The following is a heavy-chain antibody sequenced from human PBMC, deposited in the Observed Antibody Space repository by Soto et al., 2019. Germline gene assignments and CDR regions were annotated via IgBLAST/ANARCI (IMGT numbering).Heavy chain of an antibody. CDR3: ARHFRTVYCSSHNCPGRGDS. CDR1: GASINSSNYY. CDR2: VFYTGNT. Sequence: SETLSLTCVVSGASINSSNYYWVWIRQPPGQGLEWVGSVFYTGNTFSNPSLKSRVTMSVDTSKNYFSLTLGSVTAADTATYYCARHFRTVYCSSHNCPGRGDSWGQGTLVTVSS. J-gene: IGHJ5*01. V-gene: IGHV4-39*01. D-gene: IGHD2-2*01.